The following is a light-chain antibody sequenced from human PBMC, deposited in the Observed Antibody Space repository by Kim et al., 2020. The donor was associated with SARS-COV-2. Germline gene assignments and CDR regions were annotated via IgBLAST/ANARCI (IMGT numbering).Light chain of an antibody. CDR2: RDT. CDR1: NNGTKN. V-gene: IGLV3-9*01. Sequence: VALGQTARITCGGNNNGTKNVHWFQQKPGQAPVLVIFRDTNRPSGIPERFSGSNSGNTATLTISRDQPGDEADYYCQVWDSSTGVFGGGTKLTVL. J-gene: IGLJ3*02. CDR3: QVWDSSTGV.